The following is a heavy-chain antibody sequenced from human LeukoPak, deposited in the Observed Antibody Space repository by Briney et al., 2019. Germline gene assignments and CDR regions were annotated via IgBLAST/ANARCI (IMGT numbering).Heavy chain of an antibody. D-gene: IGHD2-15*01. CDR3: ARGLGYCTGGSCYRYWYFDL. CDR1: GGSFSGYY. J-gene: IGHJ2*01. CDR2: INHSGST. V-gene: IGHV4-34*01. Sequence: SETLSLTCAVYGGSFSGYYWSWIRQPPGKGLEWIGEINHSGSTNYNPSLKSRDTISVDTSKNQFSLKLSSVTAADTAVHYCARGLGYCTGGSCYRYWYFDLWGRGTLVTVSS.